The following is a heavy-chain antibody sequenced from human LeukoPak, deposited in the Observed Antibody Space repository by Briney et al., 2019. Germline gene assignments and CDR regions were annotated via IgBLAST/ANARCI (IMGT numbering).Heavy chain of an antibody. CDR2: ISAYNGNT. CDR3: AREESVVPAMNYFDY. J-gene: IGHJ4*02. CDR1: GYTFTSYG. Sequence: ASVKVSCKASGYTFTSYGISWVRQAPGQGLEWTGWISAYNGNTNYAQKLQGRVTMTTDTSTSTAYMELRSLRSDDTAVYYCAREESVVPAMNYFDYWGQGTLVTVSS. D-gene: IGHD2-2*01. V-gene: IGHV1-18*01.